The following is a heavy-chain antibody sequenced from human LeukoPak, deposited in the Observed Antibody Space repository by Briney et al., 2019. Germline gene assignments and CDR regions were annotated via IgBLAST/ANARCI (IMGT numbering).Heavy chain of an antibody. CDR3: ARLSGHGYNYNY. CDR1: GYTFTGYY. J-gene: IGHJ4*02. CDR2: INPNSGGT. V-gene: IGHV1-2*02. Sequence: ASVKVSCKASGYTFTGYYMHWVRQAPGQGLEWMGWINPNSGGTNYAQKFQGRVTMTRDTSISTAYMELSRLRSDDTAVYYCARLSGHGYNYNYWGQGTLVTVSS. D-gene: IGHD5-24*01.